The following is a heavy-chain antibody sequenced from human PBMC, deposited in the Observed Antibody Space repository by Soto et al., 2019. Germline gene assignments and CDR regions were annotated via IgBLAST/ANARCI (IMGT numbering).Heavy chain of an antibody. Sequence: QVQLQQWGAGLLKPSETLSLTCAVYGGSFSGYYWSGIRQPPGKGLEWIGEINHSGSTNYNPSLKSRVTISVDTSKNQFSLKLSSVTAADTAVYYCARSGKRITMGRGVITLNWFDPWGQGTLVTVSS. CDR1: GGSFSGYY. D-gene: IGHD3-10*01. J-gene: IGHJ5*02. V-gene: IGHV4-34*01. CDR2: INHSGST. CDR3: ARSGKRITMGRGVITLNWFDP.